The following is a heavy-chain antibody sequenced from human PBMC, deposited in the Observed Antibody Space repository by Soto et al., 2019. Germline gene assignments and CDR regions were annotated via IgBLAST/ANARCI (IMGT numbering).Heavy chain of an antibody. D-gene: IGHD3-3*01. J-gene: IGHJ4*02. V-gene: IGHV3-30*18. CDR2: ISHDGSDL. Sequence: PGGSLRLSCAASGFTFSNYGMHWVRQAPGKGLEWLAIISHDGSDLKYADSVKGRFTISRDNSRNTLYLQIDSLRPEDTAMYYCEKCVSNLGVILGPIGLIDSWGQGTLVTVSS. CDR3: EKCVSNLGVILGPIGLIDS. CDR1: GFTFSNYG.